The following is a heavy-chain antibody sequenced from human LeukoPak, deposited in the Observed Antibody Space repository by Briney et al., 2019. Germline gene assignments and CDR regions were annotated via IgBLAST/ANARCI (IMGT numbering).Heavy chain of an antibody. J-gene: IGHJ4*02. D-gene: IGHD2-21*02. CDR2: IYYSGST. CDR1: GGSISSYY. Sequence: SETLSLTCTVSGGSISSYYWSWLRQPPGKGLEWIGYIYYSGSTNYNPSLKSRVTISVDTSKNQFSLKLSSVTAADTAVYYCARDGAAPVTGGAFDYWGQGTLVTVSS. CDR3: ARDGAAPVTGGAFDY. V-gene: IGHV4-59*12.